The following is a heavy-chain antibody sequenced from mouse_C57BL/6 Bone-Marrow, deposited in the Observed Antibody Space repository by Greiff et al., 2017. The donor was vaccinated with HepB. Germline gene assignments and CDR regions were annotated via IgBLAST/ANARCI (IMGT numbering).Heavy chain of an antibody. CDR3: ARSYSNYLAWFAY. CDR2: INPNNGGT. Sequence: DVKLVESGPELVKPGASVKIPCKASGYTFTDYNMDWVKQSHGKSLEWIGDINPNNGGTIYNQKFKGKATLTVDKSSSTAYMELRSLTSEDTAVYYCARSYSNYLAWFAYWGQGTLVTVSA. CDR1: GYTFTDYN. J-gene: IGHJ3*01. V-gene: IGHV1-18*01. D-gene: IGHD2-5*01.